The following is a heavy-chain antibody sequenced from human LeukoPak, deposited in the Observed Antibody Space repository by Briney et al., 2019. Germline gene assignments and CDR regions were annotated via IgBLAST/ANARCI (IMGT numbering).Heavy chain of an antibody. CDR3: ARVSYSSGWDFDY. J-gene: IGHJ4*02. V-gene: IGHV1-8*03. D-gene: IGHD6-19*01. Sequence: ASVKVSCKASGYTFTGYYMHWVRQATGQGLEWMGWMNPNSGNTGYAQKFQGRVTITRNTSISTAYMELSSLRSEDTAVYYCARVSYSSGWDFDYWGQGTLVTVSS. CDR2: MNPNSGNT. CDR1: GYTFTGYY.